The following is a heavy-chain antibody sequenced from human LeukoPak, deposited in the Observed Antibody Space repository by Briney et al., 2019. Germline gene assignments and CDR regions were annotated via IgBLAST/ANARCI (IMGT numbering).Heavy chain of an antibody. D-gene: IGHD2-2*01. J-gene: IGHJ4*02. CDR2: ISGSGGRT. CDR1: GFTFSDYA. Sequence: GGSLRLSCAASGFTFSDYAMSWVRQAPGKGLEWVSAISGSGGRTYYADSVKGRFTISRDNSKNTLYLQMNSLRAEDTAVYYCATVFSSSNEFFDYWGQGALVTVSS. CDR3: ATVFSSSNEFFDY. V-gene: IGHV3-23*01.